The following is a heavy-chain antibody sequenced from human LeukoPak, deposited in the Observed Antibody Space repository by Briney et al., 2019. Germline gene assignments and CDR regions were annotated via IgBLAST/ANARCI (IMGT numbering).Heavy chain of an antibody. CDR3: TKDWGTTGPYDY. Sequence: GGSLRLSCAASGFTFSRFSMNWVRQAPGKGLEWVSSISKGSSYIYYADSVKGRFILSRDNAKNSLYLQMNSLRAEDTAIYYCTKDWGTTGPYDYWGQGTLVTVSS. V-gene: IGHV3-21*01. CDR2: ISKGSSYI. D-gene: IGHD2-2*01. J-gene: IGHJ4*02. CDR1: GFTFSRFS.